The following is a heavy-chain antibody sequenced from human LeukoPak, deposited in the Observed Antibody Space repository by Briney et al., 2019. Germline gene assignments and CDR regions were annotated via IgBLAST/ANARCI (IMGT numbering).Heavy chain of an antibody. CDR3: ARPDVDTAVGPEIYYFDF. D-gene: IGHD5-18*01. J-gene: IGHJ4*02. CDR1: GYNFTSYW. Sequence: GESLKISCKGSGYNFTSYWIGWVRQMPGKGLEWMGIIDPGDSDTRYSPSFQGQVTISADKSISTAYLQWSSLKASDTATYYCARPDVDTAVGPEIYYFDFWGQGTLVTVPS. CDR2: IDPGDSDT. V-gene: IGHV5-51*01.